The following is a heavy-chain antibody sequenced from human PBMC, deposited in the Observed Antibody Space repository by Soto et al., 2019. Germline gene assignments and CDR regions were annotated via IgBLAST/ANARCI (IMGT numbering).Heavy chain of an antibody. D-gene: IGHD3-3*01. CDR3: ANIGNSKIIPFDY. CDR2: ISGSGGST. Sequence: PGGSLRLSCAASGFTFSSYVMSWVRQAPGKGLEWVSAISGSGGSTYYADSVKGRFTISRDNSKNTLYLQMNSLRAEDTAVYYCANIGNSKIIPFDYWGQGTLVTVSS. J-gene: IGHJ4*02. V-gene: IGHV3-23*01. CDR1: GFTFSSYV.